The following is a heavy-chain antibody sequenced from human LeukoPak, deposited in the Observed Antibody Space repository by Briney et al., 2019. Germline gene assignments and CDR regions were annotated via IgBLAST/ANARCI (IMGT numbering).Heavy chain of an antibody. V-gene: IGHV4-59*12. J-gene: IGHJ4*02. CDR2: IYYSGST. Sequence: PSETLSLTCTVSGGSISSYYWSWIRQPPGKGLEWIGYIYYSGSTYYNPSLKSRVTISVDTSKSQFSLKLSSVTAADTAVYYCAREGYDSSYYYYLDYWGQGTLVTVSS. CDR1: GGSISSYY. CDR3: AREGYDSSYYYYLDY. D-gene: IGHD3-22*01.